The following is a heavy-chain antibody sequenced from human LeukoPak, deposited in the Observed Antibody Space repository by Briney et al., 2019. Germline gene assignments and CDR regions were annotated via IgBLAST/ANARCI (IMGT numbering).Heavy chain of an antibody. V-gene: IGHV4-34*01. J-gene: IGHJ3*01. Sequence: SETLSLTCAVYGGSFSGYYWIWIRQPPGKGLEWIGEINHSGSTNYNPSLKSRVTISVDTSKNQFSLKLSSVTAADTAVYYCASVYYDSSGSFWGQGTMVTVSS. CDR3: ASVYYDSSGSF. D-gene: IGHD3-22*01. CDR1: GGSFSGYY. CDR2: INHSGST.